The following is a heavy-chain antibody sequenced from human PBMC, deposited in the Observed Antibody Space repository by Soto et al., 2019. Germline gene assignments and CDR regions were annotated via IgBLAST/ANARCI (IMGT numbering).Heavy chain of an antibody. Sequence: QVQLVQSGAEVKKPGASVKVSCKASGYTFTSYAMHWVRQAPGQRLEWMGWINAGNGNTKYSQKFQGRVTITRDTSASTAYMELSSLRSEDTAVYYCARDLGLDSSGWLPPRGGMDVWGQGTTVTVSS. CDR2: INAGNGNT. V-gene: IGHV1-3*01. J-gene: IGHJ6*02. CDR3: ARDLGLDSSGWLPPRGGMDV. D-gene: IGHD6-19*01. CDR1: GYTFTSYA.